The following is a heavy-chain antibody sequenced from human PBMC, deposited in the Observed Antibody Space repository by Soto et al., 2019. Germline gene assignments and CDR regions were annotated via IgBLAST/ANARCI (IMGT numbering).Heavy chain of an antibody. Sequence: QITLKESGPTLVKPTQILTLTCTFSGCSLSSTRMAVGWIRQPPGKALEWLALIYWDDDKRYSPFLKSRLTIAKDTSKNQVVLTMSNMDPVDTARYYCAHIVVAALGYYFDYWGQGTLVTVSS. D-gene: IGHD5-12*01. CDR2: IYWDDDK. J-gene: IGHJ4*02. V-gene: IGHV2-5*02. CDR3: AHIVVAALGYYFDY. CDR1: GCSLSSTRMA.